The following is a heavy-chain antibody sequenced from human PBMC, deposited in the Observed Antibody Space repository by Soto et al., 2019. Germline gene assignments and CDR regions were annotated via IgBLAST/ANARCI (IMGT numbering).Heavy chain of an antibody. CDR1: GYTFTGYY. J-gene: IGHJ6*02. V-gene: IGHV1-2*02. Sequence: ASVKVSCKASGYTFTGYYMHWVRQAPGQGLEWMGWLNPNSGGTNYAQKFQGRVTMTRDTSISTAYMELSRLRSDDTAVYYCARMYYDSSGYYPPSTDYYGMDVWGQGTTVTVSS. D-gene: IGHD3-22*01. CDR3: ARMYYDSSGYYPPSTDYYGMDV. CDR2: LNPNSGGT.